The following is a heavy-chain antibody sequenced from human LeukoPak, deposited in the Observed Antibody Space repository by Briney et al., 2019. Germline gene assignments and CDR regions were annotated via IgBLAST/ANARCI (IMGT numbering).Heavy chain of an antibody. J-gene: IGHJ6*03. D-gene: IGHD3-10*01. Sequence: SETLSLTCAVYGGSFSGYYWSWIRQPPGKGLEWIGRIYTSGSTNYNPSLKSRVTMSVDTSKNQFSLKLSSVTAADTAVYCCARDMVRGVNYYYYMDVWGKGTTVTISS. CDR1: GGSFSGYY. CDR2: IYTSGST. CDR3: ARDMVRGVNYYYYMDV. V-gene: IGHV4-59*10.